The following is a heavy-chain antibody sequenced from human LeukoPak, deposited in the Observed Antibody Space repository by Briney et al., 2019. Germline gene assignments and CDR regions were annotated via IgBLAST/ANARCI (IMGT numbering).Heavy chain of an antibody. CDR1: GGSFSGYY. D-gene: IGHD4-17*01. Sequence: SETLSLTCAVYGGSFSGYYWSWIRQPPGKGLEWIGEINHSGSTNYNPSLKSRVTISVDRSKSQFSLKLSSVTAADTAVYYCARGGDYGAYYYGMDVWGQGTTVTVSS. CDR3: ARGGDYGAYYYGMDV. V-gene: IGHV4-34*01. CDR2: INHSGST. J-gene: IGHJ6*02.